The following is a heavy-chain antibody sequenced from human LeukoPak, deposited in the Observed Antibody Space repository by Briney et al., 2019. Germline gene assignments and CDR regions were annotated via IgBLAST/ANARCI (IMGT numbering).Heavy chain of an antibody. V-gene: IGHV1-8*01. CDR1: GYTFTSYD. Sequence: ASVKVSCKASGYTFTSYDIDWVRQATGQGLEWMGWMNPNSGNTGYAQKFQGRVTITADESTSTAYMELSSLRSEDTAVYYCAVGYCSGGSCYLRTFDYWGQGTLVTVSS. CDR3: AVGYCSGGSCYLRTFDY. J-gene: IGHJ4*02. D-gene: IGHD2-15*01. CDR2: MNPNSGNT.